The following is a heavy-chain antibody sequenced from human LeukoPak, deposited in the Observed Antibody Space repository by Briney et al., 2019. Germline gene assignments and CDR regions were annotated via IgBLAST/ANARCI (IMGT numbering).Heavy chain of an antibody. J-gene: IGHJ4*02. Sequence: GGSQRLSCVASGFTFRNYAMTWVRQAPGKGLEWVSTISGSGDNTYYADSVQGRFTISRDKSKDTLFLQMNSLTAEDTAVYYCAKSAVAGWVRDFDSWGQGILVTVSS. D-gene: IGHD6-19*01. CDR2: ISGSGDNT. V-gene: IGHV3-23*01. CDR3: AKSAVAGWVRDFDS. CDR1: GFTFRNYA.